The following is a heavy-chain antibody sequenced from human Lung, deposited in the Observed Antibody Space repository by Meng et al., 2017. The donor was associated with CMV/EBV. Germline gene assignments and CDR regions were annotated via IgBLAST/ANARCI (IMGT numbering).Heavy chain of an antibody. CDR2: IRYVEKTK. V-gene: IGHV3-30*02. J-gene: IGHJ6*02. Sequence: GGSRRLSGETSGSHFRIYGIHWVRQLHGKGLEGVAFIRYVEKTKYYADSVKGRFTISRDNSKNTFNLQMNSLRAEDTAVYYGMKDFPGDCYQLCYCFSHGIDFWGQGTTVTVSS. D-gene: IGHD2-21*01. CDR3: MKDFPGDCYQLCYCFSHGIDF. CDR1: GSHFRIYG.